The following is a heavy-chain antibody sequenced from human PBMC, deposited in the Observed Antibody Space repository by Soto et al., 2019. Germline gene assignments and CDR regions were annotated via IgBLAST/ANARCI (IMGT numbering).Heavy chain of an antibody. J-gene: IGHJ4*02. CDR1: GYMFTGFY. CDR3: AAAAIPVAGRHPDF. V-gene: IGHV1-2*02. Sequence: ASVKASCKASGYMFTGFYLHWVRQAPGQGLEWMGWINPNNGVATYAKNFQGRVTMTRDSSISTAYMELSSPRSDDTAVYFCAAAAIPVAGRHPDFWGQGTVVTVSS. CDR2: INPNNGVA. D-gene: IGHD6-19*01.